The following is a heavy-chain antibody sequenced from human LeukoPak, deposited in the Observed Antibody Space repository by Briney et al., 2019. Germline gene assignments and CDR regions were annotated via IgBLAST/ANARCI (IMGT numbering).Heavy chain of an antibody. CDR2: IIPIFGTA. Sequence: GASVKVSCKASGGTFSSYAISWVRQAPGQGLEWMGGIIPIFGTANYAQKFQGRVTITADKSTSTAYMELSSLRSEDTAVYYCARVTGGSSSVVNPWHFDLWGRGTLVTVSS. CDR3: ARVTGGSSSVVNPWHFDL. V-gene: IGHV1-69*06. J-gene: IGHJ2*01. D-gene: IGHD6-6*01. CDR1: GGTFSSYA.